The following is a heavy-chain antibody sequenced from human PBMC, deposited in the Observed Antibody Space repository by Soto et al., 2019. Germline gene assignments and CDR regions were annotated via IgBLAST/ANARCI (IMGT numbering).Heavy chain of an antibody. Sequence: EEQLVESGGGLVQPGGSLRLSCVVSGFTFTNYWMHWVRQAPGKGLVWVSRIYFGERDTAYADSVKGRFTISRDDAKDTLYLQLNSLRADDTAVYFCARDLRGDHTEGALDLWGQGTMVTVSS. CDR1: GFTFTNYW. V-gene: IGHV3-74*01. CDR3: ARDLRGDHTEGALDL. CDR2: IYFGERDT. J-gene: IGHJ3*01. D-gene: IGHD4-17*01.